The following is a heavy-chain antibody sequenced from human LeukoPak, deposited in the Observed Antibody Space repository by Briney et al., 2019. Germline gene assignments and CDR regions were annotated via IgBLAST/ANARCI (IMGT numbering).Heavy chain of an antibody. Sequence: GGSLRLSCAASGFTFSSYAMSWVRQAPGKGLEWVSAISGSGGNTYYADSVKGRFTISRDNSKNTLYLQMDSLRAEDTAVFYCARDIQGSFNYWGQGTLVTVSS. CDR2: ISGSGGNT. CDR3: ARDIQGSFNY. V-gene: IGHV3-23*01. J-gene: IGHJ4*02. CDR1: GFTFSSYA.